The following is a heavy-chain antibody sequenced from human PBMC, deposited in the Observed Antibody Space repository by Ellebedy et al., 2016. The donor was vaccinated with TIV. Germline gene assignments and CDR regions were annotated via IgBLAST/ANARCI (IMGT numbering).Heavy chain of an antibody. CDR1: GYTFTSYD. CDR3: ARGVTRYYYYYGMDV. CDR2: ISAYNGNT. V-gene: IGHV1-18*01. Sequence: ASVKVSCXASGYTFTSYDINWVRQAPGQGLEWMGWISAYNGNTNYAQKLQGRVTMTTDTSTSTAYMELRSLRSDDTAVYYCARGVTRYYYYYGMDVWGQGTTVTVSS. D-gene: IGHD2-21*02. J-gene: IGHJ6*02.